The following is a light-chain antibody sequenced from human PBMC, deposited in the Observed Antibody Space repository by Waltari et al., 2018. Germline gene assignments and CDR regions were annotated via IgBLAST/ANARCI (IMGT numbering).Light chain of an antibody. CDR2: EVN. J-gene: IGLJ3*02. V-gene: IGLV2-8*01. Sequence: QSALTQPPSAAGSPGQSVTISCTGTSRDVGGYNDVSWYQQHPGNAPNLLIYEVNNRPSGVPDHFSGSKSGNTASLTVSGLQVEDEGDYYCSSFAGRDNFGVFGGGTKLTVL. CDR1: SRDVGGYND. CDR3: SSFAGRDNFGV.